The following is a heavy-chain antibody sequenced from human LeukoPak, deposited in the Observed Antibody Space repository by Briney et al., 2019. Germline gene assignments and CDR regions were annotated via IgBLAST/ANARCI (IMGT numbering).Heavy chain of an antibody. D-gene: IGHD4-17*01. CDR1: GFTFSSYA. CDR3: AKGLTLYGDYAVQAFDI. J-gene: IGHJ3*02. V-gene: IGHV3-23*01. Sequence: GGSLKLSCAASGFTFSSYAMSWVRQAPGKGLEWVSAISGSGGSTYYADSVKGRFTISRDNSKNTLYLQMNSLRAEDTAVYYCAKGLTLYGDYAVQAFDIWGQGTMVTVSS. CDR2: ISGSGGST.